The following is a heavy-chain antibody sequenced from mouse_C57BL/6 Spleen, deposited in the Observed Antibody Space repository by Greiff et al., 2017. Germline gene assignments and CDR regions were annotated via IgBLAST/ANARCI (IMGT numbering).Heavy chain of an antibody. CDR3: ARCNGSSYGYFDG. J-gene: IGHJ1*03. Sequence: VQLQQSGAELVRPGTSVKVSCKASGYAFTNYLIEWVKQRPGQGLEWIGVFNPGSGGTNYNEKFKGKATLTADQSSRTAYMQLSSLTAEDSAVEFWARCNGSSYGYFDGWGTGTTVTVSS. CDR2: FNPGSGGT. CDR1: GYAFTNYL. V-gene: IGHV1-54*01. D-gene: IGHD1-1*01.